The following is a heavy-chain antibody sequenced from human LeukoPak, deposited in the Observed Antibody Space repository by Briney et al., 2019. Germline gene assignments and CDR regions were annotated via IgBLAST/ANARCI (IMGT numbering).Heavy chain of an antibody. Sequence: ASVKVSCKTSGYRFKEYYILWVRQAPGHGLDYVGWINTYTGRANYAQKFEGRVSMITDTSTSTAYVELTNLTSSDTGLYYCARADGTNSGTNFFDVWGLGTMVTVAS. CDR3: ARADGTNSGTNFFDV. CDR1: GYRFKEYY. CDR2: INTYTGRA. V-gene: IGHV1-18*01. J-gene: IGHJ3*01. D-gene: IGHD4-23*01.